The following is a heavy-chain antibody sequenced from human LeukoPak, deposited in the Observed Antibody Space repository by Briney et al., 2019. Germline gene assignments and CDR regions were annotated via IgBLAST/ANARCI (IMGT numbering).Heavy chain of an antibody. V-gene: IGHV4-34*01. CDR1: GVSFSGYY. J-gene: IGHJ5*01. D-gene: IGHD3-10*01. Sequence: SETLSLTCAVYGVSFSGYYWSWIRQPPGKGLEWIGEINHSGSTTNNPSLKSRVTISVDTSINQFSQKLSSVTAAHTAVYYCARGLGLLWVGEFHWFDSWGQGTLVTVSS. CDR3: ARGLGLLWVGEFHWFDS. CDR2: INHSGST.